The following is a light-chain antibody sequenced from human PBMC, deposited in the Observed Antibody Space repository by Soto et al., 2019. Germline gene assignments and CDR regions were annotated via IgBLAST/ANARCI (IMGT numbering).Light chain of an antibody. CDR3: CSYAGSSTYV. CDR1: SREVGSYNL. J-gene: IGLJ1*01. Sequence: QSVLNQPAPVSGSPGQSITISCPGTSREVGSYNLVSWYQQHPGKAPKLMIYEGSKRPSGVFNRFSGSKSGNTASLTISGLQAEDEADYYCCSYAGSSTYVFGTGTKVTVL. CDR2: EGS. V-gene: IGLV2-23*01.